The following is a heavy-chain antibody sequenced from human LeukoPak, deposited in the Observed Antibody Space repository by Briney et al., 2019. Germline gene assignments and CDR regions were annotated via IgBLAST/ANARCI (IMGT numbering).Heavy chain of an antibody. CDR2: ISSTSRTI. Sequence: NTGGSLRLSCAASGFSFSDDNMSWIRQAPGKGLEWISYISSTSRTIKYADSVKGRFTISRDNGDNSLYLQMNSLRAEDTAVYYCARVGLTEYFQHWGQGTLVIVSS. V-gene: IGHV3-11*04. CDR3: ARVGLTEYFQH. CDR1: GFSFSDDN. J-gene: IGHJ1*01.